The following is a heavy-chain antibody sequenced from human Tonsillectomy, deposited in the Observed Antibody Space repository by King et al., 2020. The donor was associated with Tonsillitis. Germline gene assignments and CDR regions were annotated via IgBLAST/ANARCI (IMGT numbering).Heavy chain of an antibody. CDR1: VFSLSNSGMC. Sequence: TLKESGPALVKPTQTLTLTCTFSVFSLSNSGMCVSWIRQPPGKALQWLAGIHWDGDQYYIASLRTRLAISKDTSKNQVVLTMTNMDPVDTATYYCARTLPYYDFWSGYYFDYWGQGTLVTVSS. D-gene: IGHD3-3*01. J-gene: IGHJ4*02. CDR2: IHWDGDQ. V-gene: IGHV2-70*11. CDR3: ARTLPYYDFWSGYYFDY.